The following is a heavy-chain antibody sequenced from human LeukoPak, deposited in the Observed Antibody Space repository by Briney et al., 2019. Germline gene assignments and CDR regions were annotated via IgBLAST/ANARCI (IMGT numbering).Heavy chain of an antibody. Sequence: ASVKVSCKASGYTFTSYAMHWVRQAPGQRLEWMGWINAGNGNTKYSQKFQGRVTMTRDTSTSTVYMELSSLRSEDTAVYYCARSLVGTNPLFEYWGQGTLVTVSS. J-gene: IGHJ4*02. CDR1: GYTFTSYA. V-gene: IGHV1-3*01. CDR2: INAGNGNT. CDR3: ARSLVGTNPLFEY. D-gene: IGHD1-26*01.